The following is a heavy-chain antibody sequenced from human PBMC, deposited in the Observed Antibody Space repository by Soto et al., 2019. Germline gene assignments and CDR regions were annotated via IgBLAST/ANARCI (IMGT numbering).Heavy chain of an antibody. V-gene: IGHV3-30*18. J-gene: IGHJ6*02. CDR1: GFTFSSYG. Sequence: QVQLVESGGGVVQPGRSLRLSCAASGFTFSSYGMQWVRQAPGKGLEWVAVILNDGSKQFYADSVKGRFTISRDNYKNTLSLQMNSMRAEDTAVYYRAKIRPAATIFYYYGMDVWGQGTTVTVSS. CDR3: AKIRPAATIFYYYGMDV. CDR2: ILNDGSKQ. D-gene: IGHD2-2*01.